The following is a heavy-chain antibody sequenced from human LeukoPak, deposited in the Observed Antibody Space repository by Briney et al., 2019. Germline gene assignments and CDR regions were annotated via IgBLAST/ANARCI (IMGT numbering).Heavy chain of an antibody. Sequence: ASVKVSCKASGYTFTSYYMHRVRQAPGQGLEWMGVINPSGGSTSYTQKFQGRVTVTRDTSTSTVYMELSSLRSEDTAVYYCARVGVGGRYYFDYWGQGTLVIVSA. J-gene: IGHJ4*02. CDR1: GYTFTSYY. D-gene: IGHD1-26*01. V-gene: IGHV1-46*01. CDR3: ARVGVGGRYYFDY. CDR2: INPSGGST.